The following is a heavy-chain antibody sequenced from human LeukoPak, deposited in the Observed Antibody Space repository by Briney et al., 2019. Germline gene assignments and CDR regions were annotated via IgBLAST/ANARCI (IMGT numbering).Heavy chain of an antibody. J-gene: IGHJ5*02. CDR2: ISTTVTNT. CDR1: GFTFSTSA. D-gene: IGHD3-10*01. CDR3: TKRAEFGGFDP. Sequence: PGGSLRLSCAASGFTFSTSAMTWVRQAPGKGLEWVSSISTTVTNTYHADSVKGRFTISRDNSNNTVYLQMNSLTAEDTALYYCTKRAEFGGFDPWGQGTLVTVSS. V-gene: IGHV3-23*01.